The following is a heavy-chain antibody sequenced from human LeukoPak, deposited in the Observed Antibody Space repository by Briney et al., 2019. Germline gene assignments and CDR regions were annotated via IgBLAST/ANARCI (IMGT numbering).Heavy chain of an antibody. CDR2: INSDGSST. J-gene: IGHJ4*02. CDR3: ARGPPGYSSGWYDY. D-gene: IGHD6-19*01. V-gene: IGHV3-74*01. CDR1: GFTFSTHS. Sequence: GGSLRLSCTASGFTFSTHSMHWVRQAPGKGPVWVSRINSDGSSTRYADSVTGRFTISRDNAKNTLYLQMNSLRAEDTGVYYCARGPPGYSSGWYDYWGQGTLVTVSS.